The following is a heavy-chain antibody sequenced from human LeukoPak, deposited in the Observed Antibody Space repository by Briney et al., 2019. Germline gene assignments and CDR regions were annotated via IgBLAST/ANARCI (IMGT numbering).Heavy chain of an antibody. Sequence: GASVKVSCKASGYTFTGYHMHWVRQAPGQGLEWMGRINPNSGDTNYAQKFQGRVTMTRDTSISTAYMELSRLRSDDTAVYYCARGPVEAVFGVSTEDWGQGTTVTVSS. CDR1: GYTFTGYH. CDR2: INPNSGDT. V-gene: IGHV1-2*06. CDR3: ARGPVEAVFGVSTED. D-gene: IGHD3-10*02. J-gene: IGHJ6*02.